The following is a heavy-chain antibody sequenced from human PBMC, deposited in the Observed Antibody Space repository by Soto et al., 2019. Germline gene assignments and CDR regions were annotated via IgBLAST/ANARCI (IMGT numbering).Heavy chain of an antibody. V-gene: IGHV1-18*01. D-gene: IGHD2-15*01. CDR3: AREIVDCSGGSCYSDVTDY. CDR1: RYTPTELS. Sequence: GASVEVSCKVFRYTPTELSLPWVGPAPGQRLEWMGWISAYNGNTNYAQKLQGRVTMTTDTSTSTAYMELRSLRSDDTAVYYCAREIVDCSGGSCYSDVTDYWGQGTLVTVSS. CDR2: ISAYNGNT. J-gene: IGHJ4*02.